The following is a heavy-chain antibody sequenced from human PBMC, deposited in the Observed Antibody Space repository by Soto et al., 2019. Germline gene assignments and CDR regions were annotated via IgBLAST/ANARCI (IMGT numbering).Heavy chain of an antibody. D-gene: IGHD2-15*01. J-gene: IGHJ6*02. CDR3: ARALVYCSGASYIPVYFYGMDV. CDR1: GGTFSSYA. V-gene: IGHV1-69*13. Sequence: GGSVKVSCKASGGTFSSYAISWVRQAPGQGLEWMGGIIPIFGTANYAQKFQGRVTITAVESTSTTYMERSSLRSEDTAVYYCARALVYCSGASYIPVYFYGMDVLGQGTTVTVSS. CDR2: IIPIFGTA.